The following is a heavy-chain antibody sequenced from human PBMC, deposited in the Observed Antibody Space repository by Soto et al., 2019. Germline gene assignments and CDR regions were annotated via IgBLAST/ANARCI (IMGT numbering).Heavy chain of an antibody. CDR1: GFTFSSYA. V-gene: IGHV3-23*01. J-gene: IGHJ6*03. Sequence: GGSLRLSCAASGFTFSSYAMSWVRQAPGKGLEWVSAISGSGGSTYYADSVKGRFTISRDNSKNTLYLQMNSLRAEDTAVEYCAKDSGVVPAAATIAFYYYYMDVWGKGTTVTVSS. D-gene: IGHD2-2*01. CDR3: AKDSGVVPAAATIAFYYYYMDV. CDR2: ISGSGGST.